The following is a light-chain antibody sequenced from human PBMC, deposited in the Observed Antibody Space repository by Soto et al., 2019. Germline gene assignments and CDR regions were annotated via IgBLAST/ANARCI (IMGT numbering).Light chain of an antibody. CDR3: QQRSNWHREGLT. CDR2: DAS. J-gene: IGKJ4*01. V-gene: IGKV3-11*01. Sequence: EIVLTQSPATLSLSPGERATLSCRASPSVSSYLAWYQQKPGQAPRLLIYDASNRATGIPARFSGSGSGTDFTLTISSLEPEDFAVYCCQQRSNWHREGLTFGGGTKVEIK. CDR1: PSVSSY.